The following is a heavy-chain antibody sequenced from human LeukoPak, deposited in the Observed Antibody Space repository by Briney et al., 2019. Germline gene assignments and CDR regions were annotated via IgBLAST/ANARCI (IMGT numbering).Heavy chain of an antibody. V-gene: IGHV3-30*02. D-gene: IGHD2-15*01. CDR3: SKDRCYSCYYYYSYMDV. CDR2: IRYDGSNI. J-gene: IGHJ6*03. Sequence: PGGSLRLSRAGSGFTFSHHGMHWVRQAPGKGLEGEAFIRYDGSNIYYADSVKGRFTISRDNSKNTLYLQMNSLRAEDTAVYYCSKDRCYSCYYYYSYMDVWGKGTTVTVSS. CDR1: GFTFSHHG.